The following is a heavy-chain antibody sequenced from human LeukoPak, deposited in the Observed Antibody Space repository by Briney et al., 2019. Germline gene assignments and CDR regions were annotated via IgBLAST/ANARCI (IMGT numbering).Heavy chain of an antibody. CDR2: IYTSGST. CDR1: GGSISSGSYY. D-gene: IGHD1-26*01. J-gene: IGHJ1*01. Sequence: PSETLSLTCTVSGGSISSGSYYWSWIRQPAGKGLEWIGRIYTSGSTNYNPSLKSRVTISVDTSKNQFSLKLSSVTAADTAVYYCARAARGSYFKYFQHWGQGTLVTVSS. V-gene: IGHV4-61*02. CDR3: ARAARGSYFKYFQH.